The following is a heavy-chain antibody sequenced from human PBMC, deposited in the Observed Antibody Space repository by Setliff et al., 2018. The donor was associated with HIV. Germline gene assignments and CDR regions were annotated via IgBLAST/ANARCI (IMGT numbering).Heavy chain of an antibody. CDR2: IYPGDSDV. CDR3: AREHRLCSGERCVLPDY. D-gene: IGHD2-15*01. Sequence: GESLKISCQAPGYTFTNHWLGWVRQMPGEGLEWMAIIYPGDSDVRYNPSFQGQVTVSVDKSINTAYLQWSSLKASDTATYYCAREHRLCSGERCVLPDYWGQGTLVTVSS. V-gene: IGHV5-51*01. CDR1: GYTFTNHW. J-gene: IGHJ4*02.